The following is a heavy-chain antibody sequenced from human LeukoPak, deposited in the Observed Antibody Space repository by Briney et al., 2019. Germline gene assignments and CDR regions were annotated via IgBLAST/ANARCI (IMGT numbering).Heavy chain of an antibody. Sequence: GGSLRLSCAASGFTFSSYAMSWVRQAPGKGLEWVSTISGSGGSTYYADSVKGRFTISRDNSKNTLYRQMNSLRAEDTAVYYCAKATGGRFDPWGQGTPVTVSS. CDR2: ISGSGGST. J-gene: IGHJ5*02. V-gene: IGHV3-23*01. CDR3: AKATGGRFDP. CDR1: GFTFSSYA. D-gene: IGHD4-23*01.